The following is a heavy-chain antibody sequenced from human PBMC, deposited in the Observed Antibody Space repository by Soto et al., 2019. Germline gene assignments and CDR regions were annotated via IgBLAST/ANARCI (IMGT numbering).Heavy chain of an antibody. D-gene: IGHD3-16*01. CDR2: IDPSDSYT. Sequence: PGESLKISCKGSGYSLTSYWISWVRQMPGKGLEWMGRIDPSDSYTTYSPSFQGHVTISADKSISTAYLQWSSLKASDTAMYYCARHAGKGEDYWGQGTLVTVSS. V-gene: IGHV5-10-1*01. CDR1: GYSLTSYW. J-gene: IGHJ4*02. CDR3: ARHAGKGEDY.